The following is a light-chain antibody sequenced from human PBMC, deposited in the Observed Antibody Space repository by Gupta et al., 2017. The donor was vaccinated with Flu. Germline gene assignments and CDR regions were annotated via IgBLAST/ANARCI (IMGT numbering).Light chain of an antibody. V-gene: IGLV1-44*01. J-gene: IGLJ2*01. Sequence: QSVLPPPPSASGTPGQRVTISCSGSRSNIGDNTVTCYQHVPGAAPRLLIYLNNQRPSGVSDRFSGSKSGTSTSLAISGLQSEDEAEYCCAAWDDSLNGPVFGGGTKLT. CDR2: LNN. CDR1: RSNIGDNT. CDR3: AAWDDSLNGPV.